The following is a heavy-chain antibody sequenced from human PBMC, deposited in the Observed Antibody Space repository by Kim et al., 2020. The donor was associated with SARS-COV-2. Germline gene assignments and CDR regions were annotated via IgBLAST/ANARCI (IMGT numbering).Heavy chain of an antibody. D-gene: IGHD4-17*01. CDR3: AKGQTTVTTSFGY. J-gene: IGHJ4*02. Sequence: TDTVKDHFTIPRDDSKSTLYLQMNSLRAEDTAVYYCAKGQTTVTTSFGYWGQGTLVTVSS. V-gene: IGHV3-30*02.